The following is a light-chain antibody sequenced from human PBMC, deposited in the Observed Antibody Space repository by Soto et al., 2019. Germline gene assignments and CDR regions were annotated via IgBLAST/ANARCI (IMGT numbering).Light chain of an antibody. Sequence: PSTLSASVGVGVGIACRAGQTISSWVAWYEQKAGQAPKLLIYTASTLESGVPSRFSGSGSGTEFTLTISSLQAEDVAAYYCMHAIRSPGTFGQGTKVDIK. CDR1: QTISSW. V-gene: IGKV1-5*03. CDR2: TAS. CDR3: MHAIRSPGT. J-gene: IGKJ1*01.